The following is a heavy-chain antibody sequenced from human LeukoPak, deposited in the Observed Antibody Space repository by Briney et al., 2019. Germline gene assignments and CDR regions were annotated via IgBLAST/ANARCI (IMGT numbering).Heavy chain of an antibody. Sequence: PGGSLRLSCAASGFTFSSHAMSWVRQAPGKGLEWVSGISGSGGSTYYADSVKGRFTISRDNSKNTLYVRMNSLRAEDTAVYYCAKGRAGIDYWGQGTLVIVSS. D-gene: IGHD6-19*01. CDR1: GFTFSSHA. V-gene: IGHV3-23*01. CDR2: ISGSGGST. J-gene: IGHJ4*02. CDR3: AKGRAGIDY.